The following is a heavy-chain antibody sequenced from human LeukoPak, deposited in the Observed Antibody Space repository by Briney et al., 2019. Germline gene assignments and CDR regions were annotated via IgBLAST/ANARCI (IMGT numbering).Heavy chain of an antibody. CDR3: ARTGDILTGYRNWFDP. CDR2: IIPIFGTA. J-gene: IGHJ5*02. Sequence: GSSVKVSCKASGDTFSSYTISWVRRAPGQGLEWMGRIIPIFGTANYAQKFQGRVTITADESTSTAYMELSSLRSEDTAVYYCARTGDILTGYRNWFDPWGQGTLVTVSS. D-gene: IGHD3-9*01. V-gene: IGHV1-69*15. CDR1: GDTFSSYT.